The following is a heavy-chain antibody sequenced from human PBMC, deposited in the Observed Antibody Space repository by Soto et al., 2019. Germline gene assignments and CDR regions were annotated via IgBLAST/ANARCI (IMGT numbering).Heavy chain of an antibody. CDR3: ARDRVDCSGGNCWRSVEDT. D-gene: IGHD2-15*01. Sequence: QVQLVQSGAEVKKPGASVKVSCKASGYTFTSYYMHWVRQAPGQGLEWMGIIDPSGGGTTYAQKSQGRLTMTRDTSTSTVYMVLSSLRSEDTAVYYCARDRVDCSGGNCWRSVEDTWGQGTLVTVSS. CDR1: GYTFTSYY. V-gene: IGHV1-46*01. J-gene: IGHJ5*02. CDR2: IDPSGGGT.